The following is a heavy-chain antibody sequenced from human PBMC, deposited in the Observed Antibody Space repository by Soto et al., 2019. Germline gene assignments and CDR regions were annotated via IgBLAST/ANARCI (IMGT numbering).Heavy chain of an antibody. CDR2: ISGSGVST. Sequence: GGSLRLSCAASGFTFSSYAMNWVRQAPGKGLEWVSGISGSGVSTYYADSVKGRFTISRDNSKNTLYLQMNSLRAEDTTVYHCAKNFEEGAPAARAYFDYWGQGTLVTVSS. D-gene: IGHD2-2*01. V-gene: IGHV3-23*01. J-gene: IGHJ4*02. CDR1: GFTFSSYA. CDR3: AKNFEEGAPAARAYFDY.